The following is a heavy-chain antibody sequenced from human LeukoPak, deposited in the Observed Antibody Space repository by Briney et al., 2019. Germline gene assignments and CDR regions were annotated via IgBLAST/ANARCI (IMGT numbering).Heavy chain of an antibody. Sequence: PGRSLRLSCAASGFTFSSYAMHWVRQAPGKGLEWVAVISYDGSNKYYADSVKGRFTTSRDNSKNTLYLQMNSLRAEDTAVYYCAASIPPASWGQGTLVTVSS. CDR1: GFTFSSYA. D-gene: IGHD2-21*01. CDR3: AASIPPAS. V-gene: IGHV3-30*04. J-gene: IGHJ5*02. CDR2: ISYDGSNK.